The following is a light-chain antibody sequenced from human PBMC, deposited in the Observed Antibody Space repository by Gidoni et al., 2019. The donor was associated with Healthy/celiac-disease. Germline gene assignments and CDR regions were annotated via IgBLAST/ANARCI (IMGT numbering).Light chain of an antibody. V-gene: IGKV1-5*01. Sequence: DTQMTQSPSTLSASVGDRVTITCRASQSISSWLSWYQQKPGKAPKLLIYDDSSLESGVPSRFSGSGSGTEFTLTISSLQPDDFATYYCQQYNSYSPWTFXXXTKVEIK. CDR2: DDS. CDR3: QQYNSYSPWT. CDR1: QSISSW. J-gene: IGKJ1*01.